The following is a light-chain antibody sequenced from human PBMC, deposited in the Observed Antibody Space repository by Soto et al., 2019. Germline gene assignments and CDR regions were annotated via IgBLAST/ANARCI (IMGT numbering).Light chain of an antibody. V-gene: IGLV2-8*01. CDR2: EVT. CDR3: SAYAGSNILV. J-gene: IGLJ3*02. CDR1: SSDVGGYNY. Sequence: QSALTQTPSASGSPGQSVTISCTGTSSDVGGYNYVSWYQQHPGKVPKLMIYEVTKRTSGVPDRFSGSKSGNTAYLTVSGLQAEDEADYYCSAYAGSNILVFGGGTKVTV.